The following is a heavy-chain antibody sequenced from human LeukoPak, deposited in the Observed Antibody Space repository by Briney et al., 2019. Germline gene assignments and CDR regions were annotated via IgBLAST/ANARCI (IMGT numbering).Heavy chain of an antibody. D-gene: IGHD3-16*01. V-gene: IGHV1-18*01. Sequence: ASVKVSCKASGYTFTNYGISWVRQAPGQGLEWMGWISAYNGNTNYAQKFQGRVTKTTDTSTSTAYMELSSLRSEDTAVYYCARDNDSRDPPHFDYWGQGTLVTVSS. J-gene: IGHJ4*02. CDR3: ARDNDSRDPPHFDY. CDR1: GYTFTNYG. CDR2: ISAYNGNT.